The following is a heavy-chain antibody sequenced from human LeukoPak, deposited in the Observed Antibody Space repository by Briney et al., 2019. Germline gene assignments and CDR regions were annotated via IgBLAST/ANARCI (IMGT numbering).Heavy chain of an antibody. V-gene: IGHV3-53*01. CDR2: IYSGGST. Sequence: GGSLRLSCAASGFTDSSNYMSWVRQAPGKGLEWVSVIYSGGSTYYADSVKGRFTISRDNSKNTLYLQMNSLRAEDTAVYYCARVSDYSYYMDVWGKGTAVTVSS. CDR1: GFTDSSNY. D-gene: IGHD3-10*01. CDR3: ARVSDYSYYMDV. J-gene: IGHJ6*03.